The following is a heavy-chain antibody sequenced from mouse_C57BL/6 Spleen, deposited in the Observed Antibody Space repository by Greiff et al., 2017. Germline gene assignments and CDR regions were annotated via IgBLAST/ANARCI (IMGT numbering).Heavy chain of an antibody. CDR3: ARGELLRGEAMDY. D-gene: IGHD1-1*01. Sequence: VQLQQSGAELARPGASVKLSCKASGYTFTSYGISWVAQRTGQGLEWIGEIYPRSGNTYYNEKFKGKATLTADTSSRTAYMELRGLTSEDSAVYFCARGELLRGEAMDYWGQGTSVTVSS. V-gene: IGHV1-81*01. CDR1: GYTFTSYG. CDR2: IYPRSGNT. J-gene: IGHJ4*01.